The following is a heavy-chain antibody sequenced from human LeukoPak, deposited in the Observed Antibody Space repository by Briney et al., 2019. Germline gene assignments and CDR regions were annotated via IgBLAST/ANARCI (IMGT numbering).Heavy chain of an antibody. CDR3: ASSPPLYDSSGYYGY. D-gene: IGHD3-22*01. Sequence: PSETLSLTCTVSGGSISSYYWSWIRQPPGKGLEWIGYIYYSGSTNYNPSLKSRVTISVDTSKNQFSLKLSSVTAADPAVYYCASSPPLYDSSGYYGYWGQGTLVTVSS. CDR2: IYYSGST. V-gene: IGHV4-59*08. CDR1: GGSISSYY. J-gene: IGHJ4*02.